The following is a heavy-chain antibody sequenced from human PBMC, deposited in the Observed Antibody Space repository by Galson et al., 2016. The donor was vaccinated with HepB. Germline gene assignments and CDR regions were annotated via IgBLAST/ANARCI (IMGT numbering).Heavy chain of an antibody. Sequence: ETLSLTCTVSSGSISSYHWAWIRQPPGKGLEWIGYIYYTGATNYNPSLKSRVSMSIDTSKNQFSLKLTSATAADTAEYYCARVTYDFLNRSYGKIDYWAQGTLVTVSS. J-gene: IGHJ4*02. V-gene: IGHV4-59*01. CDR2: IYYTGAT. D-gene: IGHD3-3*01. CDR1: SGSISSYH. CDR3: ARVTYDFLNRSYGKIDY.